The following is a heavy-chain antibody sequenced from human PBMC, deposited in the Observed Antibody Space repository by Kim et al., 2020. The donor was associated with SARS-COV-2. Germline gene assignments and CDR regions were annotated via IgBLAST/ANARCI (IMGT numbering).Heavy chain of an antibody. V-gene: IGHV4-39*01. CDR2: IYYSGRS. J-gene: IGHJ4*02. Sequence: SETLSLTCTVSGGSITSTSYYWGWIRQSPGKGLEWIGSIYYSGRSYYSPSLKSRVTISVDTSKNQFSLKVNSVSAAVAAVYYCARQLWVPSVDWSSSGMVIKFFDFGGRGTLVTVSS. D-gene: IGHD3-3*01. CDR1: GGSITSTSYY. CDR3: ARQLWVPSVDWSSSGMVIKFFDF.